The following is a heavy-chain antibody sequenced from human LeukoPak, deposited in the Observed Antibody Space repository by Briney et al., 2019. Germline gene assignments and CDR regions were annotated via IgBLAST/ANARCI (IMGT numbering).Heavy chain of an antibody. CDR3: ARDSGSSLAEYFQH. D-gene: IGHD6-13*01. Sequence: PGGSLRLSCAASGFTFSSYAMSWVRQAPGKGLEWVSAISGSGGSTYYADSVKGRFTISRDNSKNTLYLQMNSLRAEDTAVYYCARDSGSSLAEYFQHWGQGTLVTVSS. V-gene: IGHV3-23*01. CDR1: GFTFSSYA. CDR2: ISGSGGST. J-gene: IGHJ1*01.